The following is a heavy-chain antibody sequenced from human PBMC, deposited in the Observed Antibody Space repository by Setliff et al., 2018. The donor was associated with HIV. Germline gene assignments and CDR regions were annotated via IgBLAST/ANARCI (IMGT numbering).Heavy chain of an antibody. CDR1: GFTFSVHG. CDR3: ARKFRPGHGVDV. D-gene: IGHD3-10*01. Sequence: GGSLRLSCAASGFTFSVHGMHWLRRAPGKGLEWVAFINYDEASAYYVDSVKGRFTISRDNARSSMYLQMNSLRAEDTAIYYCARKFRPGHGVDVWGQGTTVTVSS. CDR2: INYDEASA. V-gene: IGHV3-30*02. J-gene: IGHJ6*02.